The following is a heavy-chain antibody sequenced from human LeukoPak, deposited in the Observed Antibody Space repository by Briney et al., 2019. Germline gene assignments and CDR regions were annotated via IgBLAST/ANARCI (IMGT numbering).Heavy chain of an antibody. Sequence: ASVKVSCKASGYTFTSYGISWGRQAPGQGVGGRGGISVYNGKTNYAQKRKGRVTITTDTSKRTAYMEMRRWRLDDTAVYYCARDGYYYDSSGYYPFWYWGQGTLVTVSS. D-gene: IGHD3-22*01. J-gene: IGHJ4*02. CDR2: ISVYNGKT. CDR1: GYTFTSYG. V-gene: IGHV1-18*01. CDR3: ARDGYYYDSSGYYPFWY.